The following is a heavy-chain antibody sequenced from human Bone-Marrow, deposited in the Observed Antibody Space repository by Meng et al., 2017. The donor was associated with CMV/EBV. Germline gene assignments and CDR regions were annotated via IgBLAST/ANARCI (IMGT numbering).Heavy chain of an antibody. J-gene: IGHJ4*02. CDR2: IYWNDDK. Sequence: LTCTLSGFSISTSGVGVGWIRQPPGKALEWLALIYWNDDKRYSPSLKSRLTITKDTSKNQVVLTMTNMDPVDTATYYCAHFYGGTGYWGQGTLVTVSS. CDR3: AHFYGGTGY. D-gene: IGHD2-15*01. CDR1: GFSISTSGVG. V-gene: IGHV2-5*01.